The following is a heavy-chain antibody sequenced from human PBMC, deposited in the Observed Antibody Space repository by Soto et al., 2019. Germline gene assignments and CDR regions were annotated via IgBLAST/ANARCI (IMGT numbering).Heavy chain of an antibody. Sequence: QVQLVQSGAEVKKPGASVKVSCKASGYTFTSYGISWVRQAPGQGLEWMGWISAYNGNTNYAQKLQGRVTMTTDTSTSTADMELRSLRSVDTAVYYCARDCSGGSCYSDAFDIWGQGTMVTVSS. J-gene: IGHJ3*02. D-gene: IGHD2-15*01. CDR1: GYTFTSYG. CDR2: ISAYNGNT. CDR3: ARDCSGGSCYSDAFDI. V-gene: IGHV1-18*01.